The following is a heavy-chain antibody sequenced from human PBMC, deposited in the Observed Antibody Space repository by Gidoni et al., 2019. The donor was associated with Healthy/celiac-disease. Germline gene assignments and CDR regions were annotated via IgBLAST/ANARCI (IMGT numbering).Heavy chain of an antibody. CDR3: ARGDCSSTSCLFDY. CDR1: GGSFSGYY. V-gene: IGHV4-34*01. CDR2: INHSGST. Sequence: QVQLQQWGAGLLKPSETLSLTCAVYGGSFSGYYWSWIRQPPGKGLEWIGEINHSGSTNYNPSLKSRVTISADTSKNQFSLKLSSVTAADTAVYYCARGDCSSTSCLFDYWGQGTLVTVSS. J-gene: IGHJ4*02. D-gene: IGHD2-2*01.